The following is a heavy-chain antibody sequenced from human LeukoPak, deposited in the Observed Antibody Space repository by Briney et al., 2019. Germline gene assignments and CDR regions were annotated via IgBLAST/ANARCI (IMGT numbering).Heavy chain of an antibody. CDR1: GGSISSSNW. D-gene: IGHD2-15*01. V-gene: IGHV4-4*02. CDR2: IYHSGST. Sequence: LSLTXAVSGGSISSSNWWSWVRPPPGKGLEWIGQIYHSGSTNYNPSLKSRVTISVDKSKNQFSLKLRSVTAADTAVYYCARPLSLGYCSGGSCYGRGAWFDRWGQGTLVTXSS. J-gene: IGHJ5*02. CDR3: ARPLSLGYCSGGSCYGRGAWFDR.